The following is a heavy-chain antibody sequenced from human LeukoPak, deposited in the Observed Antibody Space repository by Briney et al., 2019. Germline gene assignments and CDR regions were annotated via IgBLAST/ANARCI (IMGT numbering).Heavy chain of an antibody. D-gene: IGHD2-8*01. V-gene: IGHV3-33*01. CDR2: IWYDGTNK. CDR1: GFTFSSYG. Sequence: GRSLRLSCAASGFTFSSYGMHWVRQAPGKGLEWVALIWYDGTNKYYADSVKGRFTISRDNSKNTLYLQMNSLRAEDTAVYYCARDGSPYCTNGVCYRPPDYWGQGTLVTVSS. J-gene: IGHJ4*02. CDR3: ARDGSPYCTNGVCYRPPDY.